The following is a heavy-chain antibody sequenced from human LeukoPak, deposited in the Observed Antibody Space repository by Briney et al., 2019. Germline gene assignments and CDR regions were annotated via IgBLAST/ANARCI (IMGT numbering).Heavy chain of an antibody. CDR3: ARGELRYFDRLLHYYYYGMDV. V-gene: IGHV3-30*09. Sequence: PGGSLRLSCAASGFTFSSYAMHWVRQAPGKGLEWVAVISYDGSNKYYADSVKGRFAISRDNSKNTLYLQMNSLRAEDTAVYYCARGELRYFDRLLHYYYYGMDVWGQGTTVTVSS. CDR2: ISYDGSNK. D-gene: IGHD3-9*01. CDR1: GFTFSSYA. J-gene: IGHJ6*02.